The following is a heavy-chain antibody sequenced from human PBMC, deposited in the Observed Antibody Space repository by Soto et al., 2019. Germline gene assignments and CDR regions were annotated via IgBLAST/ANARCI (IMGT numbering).Heavy chain of an antibody. CDR2: IHWDGEK. Sequence: QITLKESGPTLVKPTQTLTLTCTFSGFSRSASAVGVGWIRQPPGTALEWLALIHWDGEKRYSPSLKSRLTITNDTSNNQVVLTMTDMYPVDTGTYYCAHRDLYSSSWNFDYWVQGTLVTVSS. V-gene: IGHV2-5*02. J-gene: IGHJ4*02. D-gene: IGHD6-13*01. CDR1: GFSRSASAVG. CDR3: AHRDLYSSSWNFDY.